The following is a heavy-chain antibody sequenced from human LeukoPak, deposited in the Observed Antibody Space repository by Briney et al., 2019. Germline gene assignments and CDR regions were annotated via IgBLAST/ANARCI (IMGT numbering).Heavy chain of an antibody. J-gene: IGHJ4*02. V-gene: IGHV3-49*03. CDR2: IRSKSYGVTT. CDR1: GFTFGDYA. CDR3: SADIVATMSFDY. D-gene: IGHD5-12*01. Sequence: QPGGSLRLSCTTSGFTFGDYAMSWFRQAPGKGLEWVAFIRSKSYGVTTEYAASVKGRFTISRDDSKSIAYLQMSRLKTEDTAVYYCSADIVATMSFDYWGQGTRVTVSS.